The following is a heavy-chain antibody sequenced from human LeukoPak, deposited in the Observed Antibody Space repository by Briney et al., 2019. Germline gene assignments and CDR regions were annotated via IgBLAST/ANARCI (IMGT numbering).Heavy chain of an antibody. J-gene: IGHJ6*02. CDR2: ISYDGSNK. CDR3: ARVPAAIYYYYYGMDV. D-gene: IGHD2-2*02. Sequence: GGSLRLSCAASGFTFSSYAMHWVRQAPGKGLEWVAVISYDGSNKYYADSVKGRFTISRDNSKNTLYLQMNSLRAEDTAVYYCARVPAAIYYYYYGMDVWGQGTTVTVSS. V-gene: IGHV3-30-3*01. CDR1: GFTFSSYA.